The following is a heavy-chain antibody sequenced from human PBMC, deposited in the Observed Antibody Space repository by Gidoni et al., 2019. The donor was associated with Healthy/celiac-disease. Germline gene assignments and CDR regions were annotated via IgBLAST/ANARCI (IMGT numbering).Heavy chain of an antibody. D-gene: IGHD6-19*01. CDR2: IYCSGST. CDR3: AREGGQWHFDY. J-gene: IGHJ4*02. CDR1: GGSISSYY. V-gene: IGHV4-59*01. Sequence: QVQLQESGPGLVKPSETLSLTCTVPGGSISSYYWSWIRQPPGKGLEWIGYIYCSGSTNYNPSLKSRVTISVDTSKNQFSLKLSSVTAADTAVYYCAREGGQWHFDYWGQGTLVTVSS.